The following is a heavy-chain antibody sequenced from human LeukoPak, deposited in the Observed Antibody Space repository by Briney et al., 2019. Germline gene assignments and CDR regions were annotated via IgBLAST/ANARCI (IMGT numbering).Heavy chain of an antibody. D-gene: IGHD2-15*01. CDR2: IYYSGST. CDR3: AREHGYCSGGSCYSHYYYYYMDV. CDR1: GGSISSYY. V-gene: IGHV4-59*01. Sequence: KASETLSLTCTVSGGSISSYYWSWIRQPPGKGLEWIGYIYYSGSTNYNPSLKSRVTISVDTSKNQFSLKLSSVTAADTAVYYCAREHGYCSGGSCYSHYYYYYMDVWGKGTTVTISS. J-gene: IGHJ6*03.